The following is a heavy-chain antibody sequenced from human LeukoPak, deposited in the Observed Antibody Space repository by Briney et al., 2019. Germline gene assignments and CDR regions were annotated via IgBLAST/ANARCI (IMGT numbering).Heavy chain of an antibody. Sequence: SVKVSCKASGYTFTNYGVSWVRQAPGQGLEWMGRINAYNGDTHYAQNLQGRLTMTTDTSTSTAFMELRSLRPDDTAVYYCARWGLVAPGTYYYYYMDVWGRGTTVTVSS. CDR3: ARWGLVAPGTYYYYYMDV. V-gene: IGHV1-18*01. CDR2: INAYNGDT. D-gene: IGHD2-2*01. J-gene: IGHJ6*03. CDR1: GYTFTNYG.